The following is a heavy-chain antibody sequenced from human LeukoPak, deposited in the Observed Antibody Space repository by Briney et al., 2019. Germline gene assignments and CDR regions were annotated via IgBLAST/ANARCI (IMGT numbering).Heavy chain of an antibody. CDR1: GGSYSGYY. V-gene: IGHV4-34*01. CDR3: ASRSPYGDYVFDY. J-gene: IGHJ4*02. Sequence: SETLSLTCAVYGGSYSGYYWSWIRQPPGKGLEWIGEINHSGSTNYNPSLKSRVTISVDTSKNQFSLKLSSVTAADTAVYYCASRSPYGDYVFDYWGQGTLVTVSS. CDR2: INHSGST. D-gene: IGHD4-17*01.